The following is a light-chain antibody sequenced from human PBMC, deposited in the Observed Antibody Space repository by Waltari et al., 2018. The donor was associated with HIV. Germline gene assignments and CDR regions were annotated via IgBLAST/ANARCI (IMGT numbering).Light chain of an antibody. CDR2: DVS. V-gene: IGKV1-12*01. CDR3: QQANRFPLT. Sequence: DIQMTQSPSSVSASVGDRVTITCRASQGVSNWLAWYQQRPGEAPKLLIPDVSSLQTGVPSRFSGSGSGTDFALTIDGLQPEDFTTYYCQQANRFPLTFGGGTKVEI. J-gene: IGKJ4*01. CDR1: QGVSNW.